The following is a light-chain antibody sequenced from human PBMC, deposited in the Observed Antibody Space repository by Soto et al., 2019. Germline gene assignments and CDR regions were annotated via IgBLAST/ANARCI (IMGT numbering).Light chain of an antibody. V-gene: IGLV1-51*01. Sequence: QSALTQPPSVSAAPGQKVTISCSGSSSNIGNNFVSWYQQLPGTAPKLLIYDNNKRPSGIPDRFSGSKSGTSATLGITGLQTGDEADYYCATWDTNLSAPVVFGGGTKLTVL. J-gene: IGLJ2*01. CDR2: DNN. CDR1: SSNIGNNF. CDR3: ATWDTNLSAPVV.